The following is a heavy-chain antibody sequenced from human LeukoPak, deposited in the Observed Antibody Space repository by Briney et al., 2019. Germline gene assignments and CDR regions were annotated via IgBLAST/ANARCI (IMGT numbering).Heavy chain of an antibody. CDR1: GFAFNDFA. D-gene: IGHD1-26*01. CDR3: AKSSIMFAAGRLGSIDF. Sequence: GRSLTLSCAASGFAFNDFAMYWVRQAPGKGLDWVAVIWRDGSHKYYAHSIKGRFTISRDNSKNTLYLQTSSLRAEDTAVYYCAKSSIMFAAGRLGSIDFWGQGTLVTVSS. V-gene: IGHV3-33*06. J-gene: IGHJ4*02. CDR2: IWRDGSHK.